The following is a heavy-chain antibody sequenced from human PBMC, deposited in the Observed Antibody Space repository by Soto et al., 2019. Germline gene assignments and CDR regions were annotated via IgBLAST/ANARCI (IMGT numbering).Heavy chain of an antibody. Sequence: PSETLSLTCAVYGGSFSGYYWSWIRQPPGKGLEWTGEINHSGSTNYNPSLKSRVTISVDTSKNQFSLKLSSVTAADTAVYYCARGRGYSYGYGVGWFDPWGQGTLVTVSS. CDR2: INHSGST. J-gene: IGHJ5*02. V-gene: IGHV4-34*01. CDR1: GGSFSGYY. CDR3: ARGRGYSYGYGVGWFDP. D-gene: IGHD5-18*01.